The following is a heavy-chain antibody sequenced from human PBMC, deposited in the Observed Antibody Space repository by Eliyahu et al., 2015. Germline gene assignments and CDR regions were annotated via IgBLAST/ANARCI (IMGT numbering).Heavy chain of an antibody. D-gene: IGHD2-15*01. J-gene: IGHJ5*02. CDR2: VSGNGQNT. CDR1: GFVFSSYA. Sequence: EEQLLESGGGLVQPGGSLRLSCAGSGFVFSSYAISWVRQAPGKGLEWVSAVSGNGQNTYYADSVRGRFSISRDNSKNMVYLQMNSLRVDGTAVYYCAKKGTPGPNCIGGSCYSPWGQGTLVSVSS. V-gene: IGHV3-23*01. CDR3: AKKGTPGPNCIGGSCYSP.